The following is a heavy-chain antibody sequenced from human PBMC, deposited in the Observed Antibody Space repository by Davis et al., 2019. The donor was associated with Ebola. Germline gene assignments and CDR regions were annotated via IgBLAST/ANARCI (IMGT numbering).Heavy chain of an antibody. D-gene: IGHD3-22*01. CDR3: ARWGQRKYYYDSSGYSSD. J-gene: IGHJ4*02. CDR2: IGTAGDT. CDR1: GFTFSSYD. V-gene: IGHV3-13*01. Sequence: GESLKISCAASGFTFSSYDMHWVRQATGKGLEWVSAIGTAGDTYYPGSVKGRFTISRENAKNSLYLQMNSLRAGDTAVYYCARWGQRKYYYDSSGYSSDWGQGTLVTVSS.